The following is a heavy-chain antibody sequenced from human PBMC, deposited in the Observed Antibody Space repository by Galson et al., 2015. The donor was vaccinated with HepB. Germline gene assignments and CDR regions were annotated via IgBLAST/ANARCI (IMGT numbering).Heavy chain of an antibody. D-gene: IGHD3-10*02. CDR1: EYTLTELS. J-gene: IGHJ3*02. CDR3: ASVDGRDRNGHYYVMFNNWGQGTLVTVSSGTGTVSLCDVFDI. CDR2: FDPEEGET. V-gene: IGHV1-24*01. Sequence: SVKVSCKVGEYTLTELSIHWVRQAPGEGLEWMGGFDPEEGETIFAQKFQGRVTMTEDTTTDTTYLELRRLGFEDTALYYCASVDGRDRNGHYYVMFNNWGQGTLVTVSSGTGTVSLCDVFDIWGQGTMVTVSS.